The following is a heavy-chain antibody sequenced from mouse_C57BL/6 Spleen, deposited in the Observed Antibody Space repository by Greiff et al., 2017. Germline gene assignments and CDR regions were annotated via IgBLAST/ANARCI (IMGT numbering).Heavy chain of an antibody. CDR2: IDPNSGGT. D-gene: IGHD1-1*01. CDR1: GYTFTSYW. J-gene: IGHJ2*01. CDR3: ARWDGRSYADFDY. Sequence: QVQLQQPGAELVKPGASVKLSCKASGYTFTSYWMHWVKQRPGRGLEWIGRIDPNSGGTKYNAKFKSKATLTADKPSSTAYMQLSSLTSEDSAVDYGARWDGRSYADFDYWGQGTTLTVSS. V-gene: IGHV1-72*01.